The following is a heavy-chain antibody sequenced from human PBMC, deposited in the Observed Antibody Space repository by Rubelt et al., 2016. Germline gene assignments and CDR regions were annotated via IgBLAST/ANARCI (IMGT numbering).Heavy chain of an antibody. V-gene: IGHV4-34*01. J-gene: IGHJ2*01. Sequence: QVQLQQWGAGLLKPSETLSLTCAVYGGTFSGYQWSWIRQPPGKGLEWIGEITHRGITNHNPSLKSRVTISIDTSKNQFSLNRRSETAADTAVYYCARRQWVWYFDLWGRGTLVTVSS. CDR3: ARRQWVWYFDL. CDR2: ITHRGIT. CDR1: GGTFSGYQ. D-gene: IGHD2-8*01.